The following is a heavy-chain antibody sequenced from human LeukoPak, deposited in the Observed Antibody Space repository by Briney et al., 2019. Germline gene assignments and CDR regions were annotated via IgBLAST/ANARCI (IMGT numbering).Heavy chain of an antibody. CDR3: ARGRGSSTTSSHYMDV. J-gene: IGHJ6*03. D-gene: IGHD2-2*01. CDR2: MNPNSGNT. CDR1: GYTFTSYD. V-gene: IGHV1-8*03. Sequence: ASVKVSCKASGYTFTSYDINWVRQATGQGLEWMGWMNPNSGNTGYAQKFQGRVTITRNTSISTAYMELSSLRSEDTAAYYCARGRGSSTTSSHYMDVWGKGTTVTVSS.